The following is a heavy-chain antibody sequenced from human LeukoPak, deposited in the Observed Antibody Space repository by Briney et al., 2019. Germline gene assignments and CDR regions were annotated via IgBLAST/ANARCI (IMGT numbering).Heavy chain of an antibody. CDR1: GYTLTELS. D-gene: IGHD1-26*01. Sequence: ASVKVSCKVSGYTLTELSMHWVRQAPGKGLEGMGGFDPEDGETIYAQKFQGRVTMTEDTSTDTAYMELSNLRSEDTAVYYCATSHGSGSPVDYWGQGTLVTVSS. CDR2: FDPEDGET. V-gene: IGHV1-24*01. CDR3: ATSHGSGSPVDY. J-gene: IGHJ4*02.